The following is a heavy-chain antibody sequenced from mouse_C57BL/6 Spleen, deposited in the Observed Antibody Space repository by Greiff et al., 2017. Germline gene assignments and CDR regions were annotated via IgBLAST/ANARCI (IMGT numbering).Heavy chain of an antibody. Sequence: EVQLVESGGDLVKPGGSLKLSCAASGFTFSSYGMSWVRQTPDKRLEWVATISSGGSYTYYPDSVKGRFTISRNNAKNTLYLQMSILKSDDTAMYVCARPPYGYDGAWLAYWGQGTLVTVSA. CDR1: GFTFSSYG. J-gene: IGHJ3*01. CDR3: ARPPYGYDGAWLAY. D-gene: IGHD2-2*01. V-gene: IGHV5-6*01. CDR2: ISSGGSYT.